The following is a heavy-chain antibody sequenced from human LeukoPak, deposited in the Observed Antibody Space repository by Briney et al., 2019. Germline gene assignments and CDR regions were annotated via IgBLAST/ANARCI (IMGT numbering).Heavy chain of an antibody. D-gene: IGHD2-15*01. CDR2: IYYSGST. CDR3: ARRVDEAFDI. CDR1: GGSISSSSYY. V-gene: IGHV4-39*07. J-gene: IGHJ3*02. Sequence: SETLSLTCTVSGGSISSSSYYWGWIRQPPGKGLERIGSIYYSGSTYYNPYLKSRVTISVDTSKNQFSLKLSSVTAADTAVYYCARRVDEAFDIWGQGTMVTVSS.